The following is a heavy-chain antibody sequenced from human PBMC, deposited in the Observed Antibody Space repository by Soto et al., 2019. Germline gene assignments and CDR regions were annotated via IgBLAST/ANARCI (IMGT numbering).Heavy chain of an antibody. Sequence: QVQLVQSGAEVKKPGSSVKVSCTASGDTFDIYGFNWARQAPGQGLEWMGTIIPIFGTADYAPKFEGRVSITADKSTSTAFIEVRSSTAEDTAMYFCARRGIHFYYSSGHALDYWGQGTLITVSS. CDR2: IIPIFGTA. J-gene: IGHJ4*02. V-gene: IGHV1-69*06. CDR1: GDTFDIYG. CDR3: ARRGIHFYYSSGHALDY. D-gene: IGHD3-22*01.